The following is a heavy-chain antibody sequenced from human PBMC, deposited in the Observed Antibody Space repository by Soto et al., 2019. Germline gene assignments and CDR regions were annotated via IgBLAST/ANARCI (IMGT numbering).Heavy chain of an antibody. J-gene: IGHJ4*02. Sequence: SETLSLTCNVSRGSISSSSHYWAWIRQPPGKGLEWIGTIYYGGGTNYSPSLKSRVTIAVETSKNHLSLKLSSVTAADTAVYYCASPHCSGGSCYFTYWGQGALVTVSS. D-gene: IGHD2-15*01. CDR1: RGSISSSSHY. V-gene: IGHV4-39*02. CDR3: ASPHCSGGSCYFTY. CDR2: IYYGGGT.